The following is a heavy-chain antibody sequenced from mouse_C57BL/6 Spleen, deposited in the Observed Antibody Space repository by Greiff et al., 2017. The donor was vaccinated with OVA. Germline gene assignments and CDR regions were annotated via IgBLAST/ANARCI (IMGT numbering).Heavy chain of an antibody. CDR2: IYPGDGDT. CDR3: ARSGSVHWYFDV. V-gene: IGHV1-80*01. Sequence: VKLQQSGAELVKPGASVKISCKASGYAFSSYWMNWVKQRPGKGLEWIGQIYPGDGDTNYNGKFKGKATLTADKSSSTAYMQLSSLTSEDSAVYFCARSGSVHWYFDVWGTGTTVTVSS. J-gene: IGHJ1*03. CDR1: GYAFSSYW. D-gene: IGHD1-1*01.